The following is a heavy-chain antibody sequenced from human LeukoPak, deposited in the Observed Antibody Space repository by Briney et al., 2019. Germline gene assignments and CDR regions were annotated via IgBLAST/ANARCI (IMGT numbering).Heavy chain of an antibody. CDR1: GYTFTSYY. J-gene: IGHJ4*02. CDR3: GRAVRAGGFDY. CDR2: INPSGGST. Sequence: ASVKVSCKASGYTFTSYYMHWVRQAPGQGLEWMGIINPSGGSTSYTHKFQGRVTMTRDTSTSTVYMELSSLRSEDTAVYYCGRAVRAGGFDYWGQGTLVTVSS. V-gene: IGHV1-46*01. D-gene: IGHD1-26*01.